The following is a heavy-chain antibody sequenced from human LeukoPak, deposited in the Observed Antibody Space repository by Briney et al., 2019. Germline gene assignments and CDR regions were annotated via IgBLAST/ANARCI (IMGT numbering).Heavy chain of an antibody. CDR2: INHSGST. CDR1: GGFFSGYY. Sequence: SETLSLTCAVYGGFFSGYYWTWIRQPPGKGLEWIGEINHSGSTNYNPSLKSRVTISVDTSRNQFSLKLSSVTAADTAVYYCARRTYYYASGSYSPPRYWGQGTLVTVSS. D-gene: IGHD3-10*01. CDR3: ARRTYYYASGSYSPPRY. J-gene: IGHJ4*02. V-gene: IGHV4-34*01.